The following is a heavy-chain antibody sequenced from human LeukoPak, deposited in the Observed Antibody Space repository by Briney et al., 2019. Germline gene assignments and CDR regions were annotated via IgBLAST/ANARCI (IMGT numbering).Heavy chain of an antibody. CDR1: GYTFTSYD. CDR2: INPNSGNT. J-gene: IGHJ4*02. V-gene: IGHV1-8*01. D-gene: IGHD6-6*01. CDR3: ARGYYSSSSSSFDY. Sequence: GASVKDSCMASGYTFTSYDIKWVRQATGEGREWMGWINPNSGNTGYAQKFQGRVTMTMNTSISTAYMELSSLRSEDTAVYYCARGYYSSSSSSFDYWGQGTLVTVSS.